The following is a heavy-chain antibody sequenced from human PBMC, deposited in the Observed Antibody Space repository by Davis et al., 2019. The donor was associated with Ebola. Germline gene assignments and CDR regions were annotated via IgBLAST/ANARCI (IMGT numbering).Heavy chain of an antibody. CDR2: INHSGST. CDR1: GGSFSGYY. V-gene: IGHV4-34*01. Sequence: MPSETLSLTCAVYGGSFSGYYWSCIRQLPGKGLEWIGEINHSGSTNYNPSLKSRVTISVDPAKNQFSLRLKSVTAADTAMYYCARDYVYWGQGILVTVSS. J-gene: IGHJ4*02. CDR3: ARDYVY. D-gene: IGHD3-16*01.